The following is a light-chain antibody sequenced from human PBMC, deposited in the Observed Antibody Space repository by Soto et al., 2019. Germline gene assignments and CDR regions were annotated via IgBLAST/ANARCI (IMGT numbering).Light chain of an antibody. CDR1: RSVDSR. J-gene: IGKJ1*01. CDR2: GAS. CDR3: QQYYNWPPWT. Sequence: EIVMTQSPATLSVSPGEGATLSCRASRSVDSRLAWYQQKPGQAPRLLIYGASARATGIPARFSGSGSGTEFTLTVSSLQSEDVAVYYCQQYYNWPPWTFGQGTRVEIK. V-gene: IGKV3D-15*01.